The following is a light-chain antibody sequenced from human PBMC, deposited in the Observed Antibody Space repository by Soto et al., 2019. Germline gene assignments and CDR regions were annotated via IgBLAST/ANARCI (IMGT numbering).Light chain of an antibody. CDR1: QSISAY. CDR3: QQSFGLPPWT. Sequence: DIQVTQSPSSLSASVGDRVTITCRASQSISAYLNWYQQKPGKAPKLLIYAASNLQSGVPSRFRGSGSGTEFMLTIISLQPGDSATYFCQQSFGLPPWTFGRGTKVEI. CDR2: AAS. V-gene: IGKV1-39*01. J-gene: IGKJ1*01.